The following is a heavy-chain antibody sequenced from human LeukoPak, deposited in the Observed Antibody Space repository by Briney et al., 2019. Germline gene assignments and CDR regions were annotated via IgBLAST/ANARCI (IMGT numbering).Heavy chain of an antibody. D-gene: IGHD2-2*02. CDR2: INHSGGT. J-gene: IGHJ3*02. V-gene: IGHV4-34*01. Sequence: PSETLSLTCAVYGGSFSGYYWSWIRQPPGKGLEWIGEINHSGGTNYNPSLKSRVTISVDTSKNQFSLKLSSVTAADTAVYYCAGFGDTDAFDIWGQGTMVTISS. CDR3: AGFGDTDAFDI. CDR1: GGSFSGYY.